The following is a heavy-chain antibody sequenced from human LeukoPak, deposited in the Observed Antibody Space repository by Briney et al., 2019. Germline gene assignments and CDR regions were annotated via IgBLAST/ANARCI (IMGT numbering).Heavy chain of an antibody. CDR3: AREMDFDY. V-gene: IGHV3-7*04. J-gene: IGHJ4*02. Sequence: GGSLRLSCAASGFTLTTYWMSWVRQAPGKGLEWVANIKPDGSEKSYVDSVKGRFTISRDNAENSLYLQVNSLRAEDTAVYYCAREMDFDYWGQGTLVTVSS. CDR1: GFTLTTYW. D-gene: IGHD2-8*01. CDR2: IKPDGSEK.